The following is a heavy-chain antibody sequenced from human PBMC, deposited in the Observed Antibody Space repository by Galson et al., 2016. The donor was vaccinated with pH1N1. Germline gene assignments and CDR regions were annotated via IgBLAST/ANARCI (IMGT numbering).Heavy chain of an antibody. J-gene: IGHJ5*02. D-gene: IGHD5-24*01. V-gene: IGHV1-69*13. CDR3: ARDVGDGYNNNWFDP. CDR1: GGTFSSYA. Sequence: SVKVSCKASGGTFSSYAISWVRQAPGQGLEWMGRIIPIFGKANYAQKFQGRVTITADESTSTAYMELSSLRSEDTAVYYCARDVGDGYNNNWFDPWGQGTLVTVSS. CDR2: IIPIFGKA.